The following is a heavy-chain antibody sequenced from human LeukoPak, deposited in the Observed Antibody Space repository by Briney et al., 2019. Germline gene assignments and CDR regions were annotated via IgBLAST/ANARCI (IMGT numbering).Heavy chain of an antibody. CDR1: GFTFSSYG. CDR2: IWYDGSNK. CDR3: AKDVGGYVGLGY. J-gene: IGHJ4*02. Sequence: GGPLRLSCAASGFTFSSYGMHWVRQAPGKGLEWVAVIWYDGSNKYYADSVKGRFTISRDNSKNTLYLQMNSLRAEDTAVYYCAKDVGGYVGLGYWGQGTLVTVSS. V-gene: IGHV3-33*06. D-gene: IGHD5-12*01.